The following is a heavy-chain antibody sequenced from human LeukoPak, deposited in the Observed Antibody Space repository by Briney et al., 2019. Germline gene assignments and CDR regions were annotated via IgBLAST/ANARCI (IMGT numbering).Heavy chain of an antibody. CDR3: AVTVYSSSWYVGGSYYRPFDY. Sequence: ASVKVSCKASGGTFSSYAISWVRQAPGQALEWMGGIIPIFGTANYAQKFQGRVTITADKSTSTAYMELSSLRSEDTAVYYCAVTVYSSSWYVGGSYYRPFDYWGQGTLVTVSS. CDR1: GGTFSSYA. CDR2: IIPIFGTA. D-gene: IGHD6-13*01. J-gene: IGHJ4*02. V-gene: IGHV1-69*06.